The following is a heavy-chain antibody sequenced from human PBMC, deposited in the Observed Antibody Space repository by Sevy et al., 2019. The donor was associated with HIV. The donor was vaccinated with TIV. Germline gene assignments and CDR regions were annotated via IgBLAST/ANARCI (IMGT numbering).Heavy chain of an antibody. CDR3: ATVGLGYYSGASYYQGDWFDP. V-gene: IGHV1-24*01. CDR1: GYSLSKLS. D-gene: IGHD2-15*01. CDR2: LDPGHGEI. J-gene: IGHJ5*02. Sequence: ASVKVSCKVCGYSLSKLSMHWVRQAPGKGLEWMGSLDPGHGEITYAQRLQGRVTMTEDTSTDTAYMELSSLTSEDTATYYCATVGLGYYSGASYYQGDWFDPWGQGTLVTVSS.